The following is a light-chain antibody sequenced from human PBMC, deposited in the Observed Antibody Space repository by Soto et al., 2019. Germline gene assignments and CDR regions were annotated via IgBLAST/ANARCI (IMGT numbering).Light chain of an antibody. Sequence: EIVMTQSPATLSVSPGGRSTLSCLASQSVSRRLAWYQQRPGQSPRLLISGASMRASGVTVRFIGSGSGTDFTLTITRLEPEDFAVYYCQPYGGSPITFGLGTRLEIK. CDR2: GAS. CDR1: QSVSRR. J-gene: IGKJ5*01. CDR3: QPYGGSPIT. V-gene: IGKV3-20*01.